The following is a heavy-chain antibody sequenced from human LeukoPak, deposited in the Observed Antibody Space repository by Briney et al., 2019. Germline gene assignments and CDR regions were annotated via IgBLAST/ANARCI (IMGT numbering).Heavy chain of an antibody. J-gene: IGHJ4*02. D-gene: IGHD6-19*01. CDR2: IDTSSRYI. Sequence: GGSLRLSCAASGFTFSSYSMNWVRQAPGKGLEWVSSIDTSSRYIYYGDSVKGRFTISRDNSKNTLYLQMNSLRAEDTAVYYCAKDLTAVAGTYFDYWGQGTLVTVSS. CDR3: AKDLTAVAGTYFDY. V-gene: IGHV3-21*01. CDR1: GFTFSSYS.